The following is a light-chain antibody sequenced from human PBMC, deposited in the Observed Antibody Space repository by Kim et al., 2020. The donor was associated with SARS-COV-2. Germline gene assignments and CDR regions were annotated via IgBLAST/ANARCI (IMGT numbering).Light chain of an antibody. Sequence: DIQMTQSPSSVSAYVGDRVTITCRASQGIRSWLAWYQQKPGKAPKLLIYAASRLQGGVPSRFSGTGSGTDFTLTITSLQPDDFATYYCQQANTFPPTFGGGTKVEIK. CDR2: AAS. J-gene: IGKJ4*01. CDR1: QGIRSW. V-gene: IGKV1D-12*01. CDR3: QQANTFPPT.